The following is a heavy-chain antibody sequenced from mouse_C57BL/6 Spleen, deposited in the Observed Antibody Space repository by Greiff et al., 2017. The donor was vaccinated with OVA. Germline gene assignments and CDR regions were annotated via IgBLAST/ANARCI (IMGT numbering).Heavy chain of an antibody. J-gene: IGHJ3*01. Sequence: VQLQQPGAELVMPGASVKLSCKASGYTFTSYWMHWVKQRPGQGLEWIGEIYPSDSYTNYNQKFKGKSTLTVDKSSSTAYMQLSSLTSEDSAVYYCARGGKGFADWGQGTLVTVSA. CDR3: ARGGKGFAD. V-gene: IGHV1-69*01. CDR2: IYPSDSYT. CDR1: GYTFTSYW.